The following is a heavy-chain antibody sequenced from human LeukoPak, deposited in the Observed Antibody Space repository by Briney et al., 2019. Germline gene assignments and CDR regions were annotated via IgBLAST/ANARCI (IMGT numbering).Heavy chain of an antibody. CDR2: ISGSGGSS. Sequence: QPGGSLRLSCAASGFTSSSYAMTWVRQAPGRGLEWVSAISGSGGSSYSADSVKGRFTISRDNSKNTLYLQMNSLRAEDTAVYYCAKPPYSNSMYYYGMDVWGQGTTVTVSS. V-gene: IGHV3-23*01. CDR1: GFTSSSYA. J-gene: IGHJ6*02. CDR3: AKPPYSNSMYYYGMDV. D-gene: IGHD4-4*01.